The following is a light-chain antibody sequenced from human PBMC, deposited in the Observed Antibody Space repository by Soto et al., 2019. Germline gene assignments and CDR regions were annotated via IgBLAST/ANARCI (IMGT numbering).Light chain of an antibody. CDR3: QQYDNLPLT. Sequence: IQMTQSPSSLSASVGDRVTITCQASQDISNYLNWYQQKQGKAPKLLIYDASNLETGVPSRFSGSGSGTDFTFTISSLQPEDIATYYCQQYDNLPLTFGGGTKVDI. V-gene: IGKV1-33*01. CDR1: QDISNY. J-gene: IGKJ4*01. CDR2: DAS.